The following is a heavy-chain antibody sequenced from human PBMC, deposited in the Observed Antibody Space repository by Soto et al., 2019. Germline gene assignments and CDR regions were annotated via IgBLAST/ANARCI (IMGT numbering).Heavy chain of an antibody. J-gene: IGHJ3*02. CDR2: IIPILGIA. CDR3: ARAPYYYDSSGFEPHAFDI. CDR1: GGTFSSYT. D-gene: IGHD3-22*01. Sequence: SVKVSCKASGGTFSSYTISWVRQAPGQGLEWMGRIIPILGIANYAQKFQGRVTITADKSTSTAYMELSSLRSEDTAVYYCARAPYYYDSSGFEPHAFDIWGQGTMVTVSS. V-gene: IGHV1-69*02.